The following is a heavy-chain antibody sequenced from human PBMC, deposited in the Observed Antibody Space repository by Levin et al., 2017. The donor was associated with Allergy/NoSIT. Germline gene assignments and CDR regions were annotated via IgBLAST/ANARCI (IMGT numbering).Heavy chain of an antibody. CDR3: ARSTGSPRGWFDP. J-gene: IGHJ5*02. V-gene: IGHV3-11*01. CDR2: ISSTGNTI. CDR1: GFTFSDYY. Sequence: GGSLRLSCAASGFTFSDYYITWIRQAPGKGLEWVSYISSTGNTIYYADSVKGRFTISRDNARNSLYLQMNSLRAEDTALYYCARSTGSPRGWFDPWGQGTLVTVSS. D-gene: IGHD1-1*01.